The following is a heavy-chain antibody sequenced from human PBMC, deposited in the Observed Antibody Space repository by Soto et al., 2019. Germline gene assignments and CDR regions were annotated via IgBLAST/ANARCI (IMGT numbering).Heavy chain of an antibody. D-gene: IGHD2-15*01. J-gene: IGHJ6*02. V-gene: IGHV3-15*01. CDR2: IKSKTDGGTT. CDR3: TTGLVVVAATNYYYYYGMDV. CDR1: GFTFSNAW. Sequence: PGGSLRLSCAASGFTFSNAWMSWVRQAPGKGLEWVGRIKSKTDGGTTDYAAPVKGRFTISRDDSKNTLYLQMNSLKTEDTAVYYCTTGLVVVAATNYYYYYGMDVWGQGTTVTVS.